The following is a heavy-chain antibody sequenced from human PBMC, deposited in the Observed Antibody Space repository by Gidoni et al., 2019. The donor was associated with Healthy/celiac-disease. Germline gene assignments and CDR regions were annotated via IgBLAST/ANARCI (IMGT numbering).Heavy chain of an antibody. V-gene: IGHV4-31*02. CDR3: AVRDCSGGSCYYLFDY. D-gene: IGHD2-15*01. J-gene: IGHJ4*02. Sequence: GSTYYNPSLKSRVTISVDTSKNQFSLKLSSVTAADTAVYYCAVRDCSGGSCYYLFDYWGQGTLVTVSS. CDR2: GST.